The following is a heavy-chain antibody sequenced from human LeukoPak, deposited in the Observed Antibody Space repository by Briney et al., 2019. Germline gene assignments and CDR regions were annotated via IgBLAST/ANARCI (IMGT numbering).Heavy chain of an antibody. V-gene: IGHV4-59*01. Sequence: SETLSLTCTVSGGSMNGYYWSWIRQTPGKGLEWIAYVYYSGTTSYNPSLKSRVTTSVDTSKNQFSLKLSSVAAADTAVYYCARHSPVGAFDVWGQGTVVTVSS. J-gene: IGHJ3*01. CDR2: VYYSGTT. D-gene: IGHD4-23*01. CDR3: ARHSPVGAFDV. CDR1: GGSMNGYY.